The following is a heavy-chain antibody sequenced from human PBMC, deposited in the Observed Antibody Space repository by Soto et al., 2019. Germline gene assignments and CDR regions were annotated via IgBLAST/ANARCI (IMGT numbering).Heavy chain of an antibody. CDR2: ISYDGSNK. V-gene: IGHV3-30*18. CDR3: AKEQWLALDY. Sequence: QVQLVESGGGVVQPGRSLRLSCAASGFTFSSYGMHWVRQAPGKGLEWVAVISYDGSNKYYADSVKGRFTISRDNSKNTLYLQMNSLRAEDTAVYYCAKEQWLALDYWGQGTLVTVSS. CDR1: GFTFSSYG. D-gene: IGHD6-19*01. J-gene: IGHJ4*02.